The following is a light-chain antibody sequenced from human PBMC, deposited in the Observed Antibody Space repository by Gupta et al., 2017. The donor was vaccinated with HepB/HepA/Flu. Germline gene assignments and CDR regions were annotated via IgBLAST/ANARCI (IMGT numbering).Light chain of an antibody. CDR2: RNN. J-gene: IGLJ3*02. CDR3: SAWDSSLSAWV. CDR1: SNNVGNQG. Sequence: QAGLTQPPSVSKDLRQTATLTCTGNSNNVGNQGAAWLQQHQGHPPKLLSYRNNNRPSGISERFSASRSGNTASLTITGLQPEDEADYYCSAWDSSLSAWVFGGGIKLTVL. V-gene: IGLV10-54*04.